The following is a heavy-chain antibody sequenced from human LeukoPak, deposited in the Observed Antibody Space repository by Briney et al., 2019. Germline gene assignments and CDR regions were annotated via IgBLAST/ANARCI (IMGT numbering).Heavy chain of an antibody. V-gene: IGHV4-38-2*01. J-gene: IGHJ4*02. CDR1: GYSITNGDD. CDR3: AKNSTSGFFDY. Sequence: PSETLSLTCVVSGYSITNGDDWGWIRQSPGKGLEWIASIYNSASTHYNPSLRSRVTILVDTSKNEFSLKMRSVTAADTAVYYCAKNSTSGFFDYWGQGTLATVSS. CDR2: IYNSAST. D-gene: IGHD3-10*01.